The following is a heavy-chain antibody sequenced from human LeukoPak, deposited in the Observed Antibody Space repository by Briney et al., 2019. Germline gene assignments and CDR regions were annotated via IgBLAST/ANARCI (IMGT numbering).Heavy chain of an antibody. J-gene: IGHJ4*02. Sequence: ASVKVSCKASGYTFTSYYMHWVRQAPGQGLEWMGIINPSGGSTSYAQKFQGRVTMTRDTSTSTVYMELSSLRSEDTAVYYCARTLYCGGDSSIYYFDYWGQGTLVTVSS. CDR2: INPSGGST. D-gene: IGHD2-21*01. CDR3: ARTLYCGGDSSIYYFDY. V-gene: IGHV1-46*01. CDR1: GYTFTSYY.